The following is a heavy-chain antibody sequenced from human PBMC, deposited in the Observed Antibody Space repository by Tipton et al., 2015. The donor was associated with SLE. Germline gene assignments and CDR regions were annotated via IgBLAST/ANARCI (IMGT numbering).Heavy chain of an antibody. J-gene: IGHJ5*02. Sequence: TLSLTCTVFGYAMGSGYYWSWIRQSPGKGLEWIGYIYYSGNTNYNPSLKSRVIISDDTSRNHFSLKLRSVTVADTAVYYCARVGPGENPNWYDPWGQGTLVTVSS. V-gene: IGHV4-59*01. CDR2: IYYSGNT. D-gene: IGHD3-16*01. CDR3: ARVGPGENPNWYDP. CDR1: GYAMGSGYY.